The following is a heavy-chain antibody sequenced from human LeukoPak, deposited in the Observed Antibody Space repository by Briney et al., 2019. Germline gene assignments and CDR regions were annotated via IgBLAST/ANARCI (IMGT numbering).Heavy chain of an antibody. Sequence: SETLSLTCTVSGGSIRSSTDYWGWIRQPPGKELEWIGSIYYSGSTYYNPSLKSRVTISVDTSKNQFSVKLSSVTAADTAVYYCARSIRGYSSGWYYFDYWGLGTLITVSS. CDR1: GGSIRSSTDY. V-gene: IGHV4-39*07. CDR3: ARSIRGYSSGWYYFDY. D-gene: IGHD6-19*01. CDR2: IYYSGST. J-gene: IGHJ4*02.